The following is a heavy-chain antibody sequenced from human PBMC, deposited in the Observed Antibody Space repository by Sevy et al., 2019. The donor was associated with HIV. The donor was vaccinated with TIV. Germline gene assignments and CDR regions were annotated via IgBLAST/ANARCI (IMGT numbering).Heavy chain of an antibody. V-gene: IGHV3-23*01. CDR3: AKDRLRSVEVDGMDV. D-gene: IGHD5-12*01. CDR2: ISGSGGST. Sequence: GGSLRLSCAASGFTFSSYAMSWVRQAPGKGLEWVSAISGSGGSTYYADSVKGRFTISRDNSKNTLYLQMNSLRAEDTAVYYCAKDRLRSVEVDGMDVWGQGTTVTVSS. J-gene: IGHJ6*02. CDR1: GFTFSSYA.